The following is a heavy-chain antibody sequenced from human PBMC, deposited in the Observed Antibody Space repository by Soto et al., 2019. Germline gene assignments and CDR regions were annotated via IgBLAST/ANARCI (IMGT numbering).Heavy chain of an antibody. D-gene: IGHD3-16*01. CDR2: FYWDDDK. J-gene: IGHJ4*02. V-gene: IGHV2-5*02. Sequence: QITLKESGPTLVKPTQTLTLTCTYSGFSIGTTGVGVGWIRQPPGKALEWLGIFYWDDDKRYSPSLKNRLTLTNDISKSQVVLTMTNMDPVDTATYYCAHAWGLPFDYWGQGTLVIVSS. CDR1: GFSIGTTGVG. CDR3: AHAWGLPFDY.